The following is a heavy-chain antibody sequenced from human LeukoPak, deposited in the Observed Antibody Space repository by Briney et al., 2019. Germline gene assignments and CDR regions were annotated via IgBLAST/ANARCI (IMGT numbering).Heavy chain of an antibody. CDR3: ARGGYSGYKAYYFDY. D-gene: IGHD5-12*01. Sequence: PGGSLRLSCAASGFTFSSYSMNWVRQAPGKGLEWVSSISSSSSYIYYADSVKGRFTISRDNAKNSLYLQMNSLRAEDTAVYYCARGGYSGYKAYYFDYWGQGTLVTVSS. J-gene: IGHJ4*02. V-gene: IGHV3-21*01. CDR1: GFTFSSYS. CDR2: ISSSSSYI.